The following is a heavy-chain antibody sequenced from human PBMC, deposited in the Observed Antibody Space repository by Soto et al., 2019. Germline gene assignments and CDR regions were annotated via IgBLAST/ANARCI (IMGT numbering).Heavy chain of an antibody. CDR1: GYTFTGYY. Sequence: GASVKVSCKASGYTFTGYYMRWVRQAPGQGLEWMGWINPNSGGTNYAQKFQGRVTMTRDTSISTAYMELSRLRSDDTAVYYCARDSSGVSYYYGMDVWGQGTTVTVSS. D-gene: IGHD2-15*01. CDR3: ARDSSGVSYYYGMDV. V-gene: IGHV1-2*02. J-gene: IGHJ6*02. CDR2: INPNSGGT.